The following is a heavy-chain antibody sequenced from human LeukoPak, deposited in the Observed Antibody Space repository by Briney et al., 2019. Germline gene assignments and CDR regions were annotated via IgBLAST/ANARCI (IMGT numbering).Heavy chain of an antibody. CDR3: ARLYYDSSGSFAY. V-gene: IGHV3-30-3*01. CDR1: GFTFSSYA. D-gene: IGHD3-22*01. Sequence: GRSLRLSCAASGFTFSSYAMHWVRQAPGKGLEWVAVISYDGSNKYYAGSVKGRFTISRDNAKNSLYLQMNSLRAEDTAVYYCARLYYDSSGSFAYWGQGTLVTVSS. J-gene: IGHJ4*02. CDR2: ISYDGSNK.